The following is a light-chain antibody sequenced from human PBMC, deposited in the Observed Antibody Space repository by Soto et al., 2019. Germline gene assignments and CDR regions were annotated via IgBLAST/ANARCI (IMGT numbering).Light chain of an antibody. CDR2: LNSDGSH. CDR1: SGHSSYA. CDR3: QTWGTGIHV. V-gene: IGLV4-69*01. Sequence: QLVLTQSPFASASLGASVKLTCTLSSGHSSYAIAWHQQQPEKGPRYLMKLNSDGSHSKGDGIPDRFSGSSSGAERYLTISSLQSEDEADYYCQTWGTGIHVFGGGTQLTVL. J-gene: IGLJ7*01.